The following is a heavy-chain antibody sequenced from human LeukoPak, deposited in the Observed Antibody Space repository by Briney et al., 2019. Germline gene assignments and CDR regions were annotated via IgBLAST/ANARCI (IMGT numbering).Heavy chain of an antibody. CDR1: GGSISSYY. J-gene: IGHJ4*02. Sequence: KTSETLSLTCTVSGGSISSYYWSWIRQPPGKGLEWIGYIYYSGSTNYNPSLKSRVTISVGTSKNQFSLKLSSVTAADTAVYYCARAYSSSWYLDYWGQGTLVTVSS. D-gene: IGHD6-13*01. CDR3: ARAYSSSWYLDY. V-gene: IGHV4-59*01. CDR2: IYYSGST.